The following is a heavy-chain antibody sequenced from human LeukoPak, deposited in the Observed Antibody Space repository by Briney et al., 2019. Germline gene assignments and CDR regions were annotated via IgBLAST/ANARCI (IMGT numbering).Heavy chain of an antibody. CDR2: IYYIGST. CDR3: ARLTYNWNSIDY. Sequence: PSETLSLTCSVSGDSISSGSYYWGWIRQPPGKGLEWIGIIYYIGSTYYNPSLKSRVTISVDTSKNQFSQKLSSVTAADTAVYYCARLTYNWNSIDYWGQGTLVTVSS. J-gene: IGHJ4*02. CDR1: GDSISSGSYY. D-gene: IGHD1-7*01. V-gene: IGHV4-39*01.